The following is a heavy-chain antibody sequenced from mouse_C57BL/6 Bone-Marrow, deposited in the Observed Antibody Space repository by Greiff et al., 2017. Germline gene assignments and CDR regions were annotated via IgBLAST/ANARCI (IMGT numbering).Heavy chain of an antibody. J-gene: IGHJ4*01. Sequence: EVMLVESVAELVRPGASVKLSCTASGFNIKNTYMHWVKQRPEQGLEWIGRIDPANGNTKYAPKFQGKATITADTSSNTAYLQLSSLTSEDTAIYYCARWGSSGYIPYAMDYWGQGTSVTVSS. V-gene: IGHV14-3*01. CDR3: ARWGSSGYIPYAMDY. D-gene: IGHD3-2*02. CDR1: GFNIKNTY. CDR2: IDPANGNT.